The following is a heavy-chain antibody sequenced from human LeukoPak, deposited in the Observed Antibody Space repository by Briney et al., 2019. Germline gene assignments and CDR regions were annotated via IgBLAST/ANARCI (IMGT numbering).Heavy chain of an antibody. V-gene: IGHV3-30*04. J-gene: IGHJ3*01. CDR2: ISDDGSNK. CDR3: ARVDDLDAFAV. Sequence: GGSLRLSCAASGFTFSGYVMHWVRQAPGKGLEWVAVISDDGSNKYYADSVKGRFTISRDNSKNTLYLQMNSLRAEDTAVYYCARVDDLDAFAVWGQGTMVIVFS. CDR1: GFTFSGYV. D-gene: IGHD2-2*03.